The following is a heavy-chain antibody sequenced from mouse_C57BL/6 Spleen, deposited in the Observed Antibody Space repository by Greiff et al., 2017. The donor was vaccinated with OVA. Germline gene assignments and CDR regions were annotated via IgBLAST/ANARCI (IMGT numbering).Heavy chain of an antibody. D-gene: IGHD1-1*01. J-gene: IGHJ1*03. V-gene: IGHV1-54*01. CDR1: GYAFTNYL. CDR3: ARARPLITTGYFDV. Sequence: VQLQQSGAELVRPGTSVKVSCKASGYAFTNYLIEWVKQRPGQGLEWIGVINPGSGGTNYNEKFKGKATLTADKSSSTDYLQLSSLTSEDAAVYICARARPLITTGYFDVWGKGTTVTVSS. CDR2: INPGSGGT.